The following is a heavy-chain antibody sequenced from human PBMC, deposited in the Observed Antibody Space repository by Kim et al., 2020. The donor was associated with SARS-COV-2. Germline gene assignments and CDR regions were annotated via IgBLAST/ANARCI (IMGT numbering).Heavy chain of an antibody. Sequence: AKKFKGSITMTKDTSTSTVYMELSSLRSEDTAVYYCARESRSFQLPSFDYWGQGTLVTVSS. CDR3: ARESRSFQLPSFDY. D-gene: IGHD2-2*01. V-gene: IGHV1-46*01. J-gene: IGHJ4*02.